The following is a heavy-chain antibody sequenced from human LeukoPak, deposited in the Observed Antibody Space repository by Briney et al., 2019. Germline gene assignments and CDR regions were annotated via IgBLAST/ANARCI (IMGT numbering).Heavy chain of an antibody. V-gene: IGHV4-34*01. Sequence: SETLSLTCAVYGGSFSGYYWSWIRQPPGKGLEWIGEINHSGSTNYNPSLKSRVTISVDTSKNQFSLKLSSVPAADTAVYYCARTIFGVVISLCYYYYYMDVWGKGTTVTVSS. CDR2: INHSGST. CDR3: ARTIFGVVISLCYYYYYMDV. CDR1: GGSFSGYY. J-gene: IGHJ6*03. D-gene: IGHD3-3*01.